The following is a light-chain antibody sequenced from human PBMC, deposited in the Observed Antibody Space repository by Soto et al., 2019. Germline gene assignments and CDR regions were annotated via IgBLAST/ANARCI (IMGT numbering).Light chain of an antibody. CDR3: RSYTSSRIDYV. CDR1: SSDVGGYNY. J-gene: IGLJ1*01. CDR2: EVS. V-gene: IGLV2-14*01. Sequence: QSALTQPASVSGSPGQSITISCTGTSSDVGGYNYVSWYQQHPGKAPKLMIYEVSNRPSGVSNRFSGYKSGNTASLSISGLQAEDEVDSYCRSYTSSRIDYVFGTGTKLTVL.